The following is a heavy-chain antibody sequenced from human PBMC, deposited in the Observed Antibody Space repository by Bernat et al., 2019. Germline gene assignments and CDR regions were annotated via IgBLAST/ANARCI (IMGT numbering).Heavy chain of an antibody. D-gene: IGHD1-26*01. CDR1: GGSISSSSYY. CDR2: IYYSGST. Sequence: QLQLQESGPGLVKPSETLSLTCTVSGGSISSSSYYWGWIRQPPGKGLEWIGSIYYSGSTYYNPSLKSRVTISVDTSKNQFSLKLSSVTAADTAVYYCARQHRTLLLVGAGYFDYWGQGTLVTVSS. CDR3: ARQHRTLLLVGAGYFDY. V-gene: IGHV4-39*01. J-gene: IGHJ4*02.